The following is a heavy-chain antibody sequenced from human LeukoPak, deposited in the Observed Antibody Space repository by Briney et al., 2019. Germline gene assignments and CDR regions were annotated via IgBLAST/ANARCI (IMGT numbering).Heavy chain of an antibody. CDR2: INHSGST. CDR3: ARGGWWLVSTGFWFDP. D-gene: IGHD6-19*01. J-gene: IGHJ5*02. V-gene: IGHV4-34*01. CDR1: GGSFSGYY. Sequence: SETLSLTCAVYGGSFSGYYWSWIRQPPGKGLEWIGEINHSGSTNYNPSLKSRVTISVDTSKNQFSLKLSSMTAADTAVYYCARGGWWLVSTGFWFDPWGQGTLVTVSS.